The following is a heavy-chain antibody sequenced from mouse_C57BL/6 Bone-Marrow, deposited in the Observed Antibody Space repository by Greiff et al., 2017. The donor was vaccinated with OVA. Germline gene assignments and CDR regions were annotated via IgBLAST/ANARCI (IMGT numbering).Heavy chain of an antibody. V-gene: IGHV5-9*01. Sequence: EVKLVESGGGLVKPGGSLKLSCAASGFTFSSYTMSWVRQTPEKRLEWVATISGGGGNTYYPDSVKGRFTISRDNAKNTLYLQMSSLRSEDTALYYCARRRIYYDYSWCAYWGQGTLVTVSA. J-gene: IGHJ3*01. CDR2: ISGGGGNT. D-gene: IGHD2-4*01. CDR3: ARRRIYYDYSWCAY. CDR1: GFTFSSYT.